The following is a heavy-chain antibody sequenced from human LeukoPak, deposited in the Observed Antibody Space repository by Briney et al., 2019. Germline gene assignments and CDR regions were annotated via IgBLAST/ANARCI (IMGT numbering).Heavy chain of an antibody. CDR1: GGSISSYY. Sequence: SETLSLTCTVPGGSISSYYWSWIRQPPGKGLEWIGYIYNSGSTNYTPSLKSRVTMSIDTSNNQFSLKVSSVTAADTAVYYCARHGGSYSFDYWGQGTLVTVSS. J-gene: IGHJ4*02. V-gene: IGHV4-59*08. CDR2: IYNSGST. CDR3: ARHGGSYSFDY. D-gene: IGHD1-26*01.